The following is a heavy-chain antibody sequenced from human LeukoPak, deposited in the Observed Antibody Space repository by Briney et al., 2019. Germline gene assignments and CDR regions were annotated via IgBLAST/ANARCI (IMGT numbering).Heavy chain of an antibody. V-gene: IGHV3-30*03. J-gene: IGHJ4*02. D-gene: IGHD3-22*01. CDR3: ARLYYDSSGYPGPFDY. CDR2: ISYDGSNK. Sequence: GGSLRLSCAASGFTFSSYGMHWVRQAPGKGLEWVAVISYDGSNKYYADSVKGRFTISRDNAKNSLYLQMNSLRAEDTAVYYCARLYYDSSGYPGPFDYWGQGTLVTVSS. CDR1: GFTFSSYG.